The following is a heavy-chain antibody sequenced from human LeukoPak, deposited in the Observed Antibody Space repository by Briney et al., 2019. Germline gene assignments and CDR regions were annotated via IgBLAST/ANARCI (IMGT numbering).Heavy chain of an antibody. V-gene: IGHV3-23*01. CDR1: GFTFSSYA. CDR2: ISGSDAGT. J-gene: IGHJ4*02. Sequence: GGSLRLSCAASGFTFSSYAMSWVRQLPGKGLEWVSAISGSDAGTYYADSVKGRFTISRDNSKNTLYLQMNRLRAEDTAVYYCAKGSRGSCSRTYCYPFDYWGQGTLVTVSS. CDR3: AKGSRGSCSRTYCYPFDY. D-gene: IGHD2-2*01.